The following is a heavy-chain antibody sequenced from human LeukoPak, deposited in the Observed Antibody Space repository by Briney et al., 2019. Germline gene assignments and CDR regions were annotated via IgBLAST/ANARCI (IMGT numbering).Heavy chain of an antibody. V-gene: IGHV4-4*07. D-gene: IGHD1-26*01. J-gene: IGHJ3*02. Sequence: PSETLSLTCTVSGGSISSYYWSWIRQPPGKGLEWIGRIYTSGSTNYNPSLQSRVTVSVDTSKKQLSLKLSSVSAADTAVYYCARGSNSGGFWNAFDIWGQGTVVIVSS. CDR2: IYTSGST. CDR1: GGSISSYY. CDR3: ARGSNSGGFWNAFDI.